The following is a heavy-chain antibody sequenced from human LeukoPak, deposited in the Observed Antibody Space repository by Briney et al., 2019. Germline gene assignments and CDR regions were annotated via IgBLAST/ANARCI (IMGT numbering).Heavy chain of an antibody. V-gene: IGHV4-4*02. CDR3: ARDSGSSWPIYYYYYMDV. D-gene: IGHD6-13*01. CDR2: IYHSGST. Sequence: SETLSLTCAVSGGSISSSNWWSWVRQPPGKGLEWIGEIYHSGSTNYNPSLKSRVTISVDKSKNQFSLKLSSVTAADTAVYYCARDSGSSWPIYYYYYMDVWGKGTTVTVSS. CDR1: GGSISSSNW. J-gene: IGHJ6*03.